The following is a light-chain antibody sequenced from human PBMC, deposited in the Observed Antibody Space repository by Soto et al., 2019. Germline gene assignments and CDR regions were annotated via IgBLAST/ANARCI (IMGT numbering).Light chain of an antibody. Sequence: QSVLTQPPSASGSAGQSVTISCTGTSSDVGGYNYVSWYQQHPGKAPQLMIYEVTKRPSGVPDRFSGSKSGNTASLTVSGLQAEDEADYYCISYAGSNNFVFGTGTKVTVL. V-gene: IGLV2-8*01. CDR1: SSDVGGYNY. J-gene: IGLJ1*01. CDR3: ISYAGSNNFV. CDR2: EVT.